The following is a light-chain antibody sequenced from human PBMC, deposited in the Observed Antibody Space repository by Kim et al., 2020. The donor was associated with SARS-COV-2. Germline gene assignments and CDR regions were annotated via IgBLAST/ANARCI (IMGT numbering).Light chain of an antibody. CDR1: SLRSYY. CDR3: NSRDSNENVF. CDR2: GKN. Sequence: ALGQTVRITCQGDSLRSYYAPWYQQKPGQAPIVVIYGKNNRPSGIPDRFSGSSSGNTASLTITGTQAGDEADYYCNSRDSNENVFFGGGTQLTVL. V-gene: IGLV3-19*01. J-gene: IGLJ2*01.